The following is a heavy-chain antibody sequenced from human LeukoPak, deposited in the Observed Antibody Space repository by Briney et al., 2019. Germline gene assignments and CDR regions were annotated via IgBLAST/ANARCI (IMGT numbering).Heavy chain of an antibody. J-gene: IGHJ5*02. V-gene: IGHV7-4-1*02. D-gene: IGHD3-22*01. CDR3: ARGLYYYDSSGYYNWFDP. Sequence: ASVKVSCKASGYTFNKYSISWVRQAPGQGLEWMGWINTDTGNPTYAQGFTGRFVFSLDTSVSTAYLQISSLKAEDTAVYYCARGLYYYDSSGYYNWFDPWGQGTLVTVSS. CDR1: GYTFNKYS. CDR2: INTDTGNP.